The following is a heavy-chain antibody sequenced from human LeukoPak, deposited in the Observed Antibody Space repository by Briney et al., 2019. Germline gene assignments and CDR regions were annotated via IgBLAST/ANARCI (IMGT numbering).Heavy chain of an antibody. V-gene: IGHV4-34*01. D-gene: IGHD6-19*01. Sequence: SETLSLTCAVYGGSFSGYYWSWIRQPPEKGLEWIGEINHSGSTNYNPSLKSRVTISVDTSKNQFSLKLSSVTAADTAVYYCARGAAGNVRDFDYWGQGTLVTVSS. J-gene: IGHJ4*02. CDR1: GGSFSGYY. CDR3: ARGAAGNVRDFDY. CDR2: INHSGST.